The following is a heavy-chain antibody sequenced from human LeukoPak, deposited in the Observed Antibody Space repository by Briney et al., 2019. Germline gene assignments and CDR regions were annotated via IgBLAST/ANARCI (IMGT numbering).Heavy chain of an antibody. J-gene: IGHJ4*02. CDR2: ISGSGGST. V-gene: IGHV3-23*01. D-gene: IGHD6-19*01. CDR1: GFTFSSYA. CDR3: AKDTQWLVLLGPSDY. Sequence: PGGSLRLSCAASGFTFSSYAMSWVRQAPGKGLEWVSAISGSGGSTYYADSVKGRFTISRDNSKSTLYLQMNSLRAEDTAVYYCAKDTQWLVLLGPSDYWGQGTLVTVSS.